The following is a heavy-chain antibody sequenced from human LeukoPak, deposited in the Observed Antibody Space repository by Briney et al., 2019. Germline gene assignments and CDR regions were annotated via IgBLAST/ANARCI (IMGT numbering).Heavy chain of an antibody. V-gene: IGHV1-2*02. CDR1: GYTFSDHY. CDR2: INPRTGAT. Sequence: ASVKVSCKTSGYTFSDHYIYWVRQTPKQGLEWMGFINPRTGATYYAENFQGRVTLTRDTPISTAYLELRSDDTAVYYCARVATKFQMLYPDFWGQGSLVTVSS. CDR3: ARVATKFQMLYPDF. J-gene: IGHJ4*02. D-gene: IGHD3-16*02.